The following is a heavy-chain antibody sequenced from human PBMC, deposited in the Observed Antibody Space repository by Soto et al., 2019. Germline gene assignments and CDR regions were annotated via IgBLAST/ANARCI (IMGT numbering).Heavy chain of an antibody. CDR2: INPNSGGT. J-gene: IGHJ6*02. CDR3: ARGQQLVWYYYYGMDV. Sequence: QVQLVQSGAEVKKPGASVKVSCKASGYTFTGYYMHWVRQAPGQGLEWMGWINPNSGGTNYAQKFQGRVTMTRDTSISTAYMERSRLRSDDTAVYYCARGQQLVWYYYYGMDVWGQGTTVTVSS. V-gene: IGHV1-2*02. CDR1: GYTFTGYY. D-gene: IGHD6-13*01.